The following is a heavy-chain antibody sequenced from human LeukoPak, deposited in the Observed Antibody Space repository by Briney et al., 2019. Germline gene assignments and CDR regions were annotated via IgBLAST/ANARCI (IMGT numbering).Heavy chain of an antibody. J-gene: IGHJ4*02. V-gene: IGHV4-61*01. CDR2: IYYPGTT. CDR1: GDSVSSGRYY. D-gene: IGHD4-17*01. CDR3: ATPGPNYGDYAYDS. Sequence: SETLSLTCTVSGDSVSSGRYYWTWIRQPPGKALEWIGYIYYPGTTAYNPSLKSRVTISIDMSKNQFSLKLSSVTAADTAIYYCATPGPNYGDYAYDSWGQGTLVTVSS.